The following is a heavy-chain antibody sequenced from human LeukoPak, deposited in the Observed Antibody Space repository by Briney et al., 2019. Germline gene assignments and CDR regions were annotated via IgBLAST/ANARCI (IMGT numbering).Heavy chain of an antibody. D-gene: IGHD6-19*01. CDR1: GYSFTSHY. J-gene: IGHJ4*02. CDR2: ISAYNGNT. Sequence: ASVKVSCKASGYSFTSHYMHWVRQAPGQGLEWMGWISAYNGNTNYAQKLQGRVTMTTDTSTSTAYMELRSLRSDDTAVYYCAREPVAYNWGQGTLVTVSS. CDR3: AREPVAYN. V-gene: IGHV1-18*04.